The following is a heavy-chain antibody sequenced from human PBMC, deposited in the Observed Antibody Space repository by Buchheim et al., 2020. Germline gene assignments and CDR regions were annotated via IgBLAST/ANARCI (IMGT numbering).Heavy chain of an antibody. CDR1: GFTFSSYW. Sequence: EVQLLESGGGLVQPGGSLRLSCAASGFTFSSYWMHWVRQAPGKGLVWVSRINSDGSSTSYADSVKGRFTISRDSAKNTLYLQMNSLRAEDTAVYYCAREGITIFGVVKIYWYFDLWGRGIL. CDR3: AREGITIFGVVKIYWYFDL. CDR2: INSDGSST. J-gene: IGHJ2*01. D-gene: IGHD3-3*01. V-gene: IGHV3-74*01.